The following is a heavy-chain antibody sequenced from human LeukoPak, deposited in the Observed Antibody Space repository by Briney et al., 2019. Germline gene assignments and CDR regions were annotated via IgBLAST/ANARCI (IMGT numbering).Heavy chain of an antibody. D-gene: IGHD3-22*01. J-gene: IGHJ1*01. CDR3: ARDSHKQDYDSSARAEYFQH. V-gene: IGHV1-69*13. Sequence: GASVKVSCKASGGTFSSYAISWVRQAPGQGLEWMGGIIPIFGTANYAQKFQGRVTITADESTSTAYMELSSLRSEDTAVYYCARDSHKQDYDSSARAEYFQHWGQGTLDTVSS. CDR1: GGTFSSYA. CDR2: IIPIFGTA.